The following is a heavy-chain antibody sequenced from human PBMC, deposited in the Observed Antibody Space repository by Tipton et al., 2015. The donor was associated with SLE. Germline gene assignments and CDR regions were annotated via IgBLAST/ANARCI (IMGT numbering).Heavy chain of an antibody. Sequence: TLSLTCTVSGGSISSYYWSWIRQPPGKGLEWIGYIYYSGSTNYNPSLKSRVTISVDTSKNQFSLKLSSVTAADTAVYYCASFGAANYYYYYMDVWGKGTTVTVSS. CDR3: ASFGAANYYYYYMDV. D-gene: IGHD3-16*01. CDR2: IYYSGST. J-gene: IGHJ6*03. CDR1: GGSISSYY. V-gene: IGHV4-59*01.